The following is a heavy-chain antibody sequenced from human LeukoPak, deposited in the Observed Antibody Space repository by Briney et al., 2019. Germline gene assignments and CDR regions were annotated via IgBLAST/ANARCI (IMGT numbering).Heavy chain of an antibody. CDR2: INPTGSST. J-gene: IGHJ4*02. Sequence: ASVKVSFKASGYTFTNYYMHWVRQAPGQGLEWMGLINPTGSSTNYAQKFRGRVTMTRDTSTTAVYMELSSLRSEDTAVYYCAREESGGYFDYWGQGTLVTVSS. V-gene: IGHV1-46*01. D-gene: IGHD2-8*02. CDR3: AREESGGYFDY. CDR1: GYTFTNYY.